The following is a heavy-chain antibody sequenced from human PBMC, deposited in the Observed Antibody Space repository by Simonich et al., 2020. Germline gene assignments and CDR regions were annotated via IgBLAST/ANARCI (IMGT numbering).Heavy chain of an antibody. D-gene: IGHD6-13*01. CDR1: GYTFTSYG. J-gene: IGHJ4*02. Sequence: QVQMVQSGAEVKKPGASVKVSCKASGYTFTSYGISWVRQAPGQGLEWRGWLSACDGNTNYAQKLQGRVTMTTDTSTSTAYMELRSLRSDDTAVYYCARDQGGRAAAATDYWGQGTLVTVSS. CDR2: LSACDGNT. CDR3: ARDQGGRAAAATDY. V-gene: IGHV1-18*01.